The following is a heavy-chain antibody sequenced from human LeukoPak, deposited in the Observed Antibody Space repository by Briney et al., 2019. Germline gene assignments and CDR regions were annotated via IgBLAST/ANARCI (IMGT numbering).Heavy chain of an antibody. CDR2: IQYDGSNK. V-gene: IGHV3-30*02. Sequence: GGSLRLSCAASGFTFSSYGMHWVRQAPGKGLEWVAFIQYDGSNKYYADSVKGRFTISRDNSKNTLYLQMNSLRAEDTAVYYCAKPGVRGVIMDWGQGTLVTVSS. J-gene: IGHJ4*02. D-gene: IGHD3-10*01. CDR3: AKPGVRGVIMD. CDR1: GFTFSSYG.